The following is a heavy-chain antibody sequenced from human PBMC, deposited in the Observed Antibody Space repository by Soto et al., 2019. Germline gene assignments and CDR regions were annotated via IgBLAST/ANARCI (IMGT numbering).Heavy chain of an antibody. V-gene: IGHV3-15*01. CDR2: IKSKGSGGTT. CDR1: GITFSAAW. J-gene: IGHJ6*02. Sequence: EVQLVESGGGLVKPGGSLSLSCALSGITFSAAWMSWVRQAPGKGLEWVGRIKSKGSGGTTDYAEPVQGRFTISREDSKKTMYLEMNSLKSEDTAVYYCTWTADYYHGMAVWGQGTTVTVSS. D-gene: IGHD5-12*01. CDR3: TWTADYYHGMAV.